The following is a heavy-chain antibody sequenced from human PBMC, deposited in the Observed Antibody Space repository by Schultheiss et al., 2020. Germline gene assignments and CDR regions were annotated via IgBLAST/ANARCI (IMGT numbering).Heavy chain of an antibody. Sequence: GGSLRLSCAASGFTFSSYAVTWVRQAPGKGLEWVSYISSSSSTIYYADSVKGRFTISRDNAKNSLYLQMNSLRAEDTALYYCAKDRSSGSYYNYHNGMDVWGPGTTVTVAS. CDR3: AKDRSSGSYYNYHNGMDV. V-gene: IGHV3-48*01. CDR1: GFTFSSYA. CDR2: ISSSSSTI. J-gene: IGHJ6*02. D-gene: IGHD3-10*01.